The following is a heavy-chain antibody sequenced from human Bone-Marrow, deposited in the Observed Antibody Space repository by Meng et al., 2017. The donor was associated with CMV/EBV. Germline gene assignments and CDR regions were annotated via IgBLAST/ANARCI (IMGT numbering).Heavy chain of an antibody. CDR1: GDSVSTNSAA. CDR2: TSLRSKWYN. J-gene: IGHJ4*02. V-gene: IGHV6-1*01. D-gene: IGHD2-2*01. CDR3: ARGLAGYCSSTSCLGNY. Sequence: SCAISGDSVSTNSAAWDWLRQSPSRGLEWLARTSLRSKWYNDYALSVKSRITINPDTSKNQFSLHLKSVTPEDTAVYYCARGLAGYCSSTSCLGNYWGQGTLVTVSS.